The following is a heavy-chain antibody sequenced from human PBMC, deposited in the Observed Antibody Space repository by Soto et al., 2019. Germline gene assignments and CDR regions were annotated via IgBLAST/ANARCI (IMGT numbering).Heavy chain of an antibody. D-gene: IGHD1-26*01. CDR2: ISYDGSNK. Sequence: GGSLRLSCAASGFTFSSYGMHWVRQAPGKGLEWVAVISYDGSNKYYADSVKGRFTISRDNSKNTLYLQMNSLRAEDTAVYYCAKDRGSGYYYYYYGMDVWGQGTTVTVSS. J-gene: IGHJ6*02. V-gene: IGHV3-30*18. CDR3: AKDRGSGYYYYYYGMDV. CDR1: GFTFSSYG.